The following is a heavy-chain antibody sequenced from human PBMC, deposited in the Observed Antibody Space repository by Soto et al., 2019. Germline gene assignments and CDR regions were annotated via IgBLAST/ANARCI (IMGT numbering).Heavy chain of an antibody. Sequence: GASVKVSCKASGYTFTSYCMHWVRQAPGQGLEWMGIINPSGGSTSYAQKFQGRVTMTRDTSTSTVYMELSSLRSEDTAVYYCARDQFSGSGGSCYSKYFDYWGQGTLVTSP. CDR3: ARDQFSGSGGSCYSKYFDY. CDR2: INPSGGST. V-gene: IGHV1-46*01. D-gene: IGHD2-15*01. CDR1: GYTFTSYC. J-gene: IGHJ4*02.